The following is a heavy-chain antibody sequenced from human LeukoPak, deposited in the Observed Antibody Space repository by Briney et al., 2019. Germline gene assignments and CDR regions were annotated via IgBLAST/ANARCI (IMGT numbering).Heavy chain of an antibody. Sequence: SQTLSLTCTVSGGSMSSGSYYWSWIRQPAGKGLEWIGRIYTSGSTNYNPSLKSRVTISVDTSKNQFSLKLSSVTAADTAVYYCARGIATTLLYYFDYWGQGTLVTVSS. CDR2: IYTSGST. J-gene: IGHJ4*02. CDR1: GGSMSSGSYY. D-gene: IGHD2-15*01. CDR3: ARGIATTLLYYFDY. V-gene: IGHV4-61*02.